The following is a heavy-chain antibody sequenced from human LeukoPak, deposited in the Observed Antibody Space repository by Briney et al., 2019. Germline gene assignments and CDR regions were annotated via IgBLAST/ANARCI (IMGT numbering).Heavy chain of an antibody. J-gene: IGHJ4*02. CDR2: IDPSDAYT. V-gene: IGHV5-10-1*01. CDR1: GYKFTSYW. CDR3: ASLEMATDY. Sequence: GESLKISCKASGYKFTSYWISWVRQTPGKGLEWMGRIDPSDAYTNYSPSFQGRVTISADKSISTAYLQWASLKASDTAMYYCASLEMATDYWGQGTLVTVSS. D-gene: IGHD5-24*01.